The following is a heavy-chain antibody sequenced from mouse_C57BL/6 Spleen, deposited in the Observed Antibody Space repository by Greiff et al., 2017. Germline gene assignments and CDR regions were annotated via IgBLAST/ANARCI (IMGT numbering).Heavy chain of an antibody. CDR1: GYAFSSYW. J-gene: IGHJ4*01. CDR3: ARSGGYYPSMDY. Sequence: QVQLQQSGAELVKPGASVTISCKASGYAFSSYWMNWVKQRPGTGLEWIGQIYPGDGDTTYNGQFKGKATLTADKSSSTAYMQLSGLTSENSAVYFGARSGGYYPSMDYWGQGTSVTVSS. V-gene: IGHV1-80*01. D-gene: IGHD2-3*01. CDR2: IYPGDGDT.